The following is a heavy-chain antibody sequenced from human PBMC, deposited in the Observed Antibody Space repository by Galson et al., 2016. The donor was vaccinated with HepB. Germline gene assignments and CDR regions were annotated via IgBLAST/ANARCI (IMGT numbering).Heavy chain of an antibody. Sequence: SLRLSCAASGFTFDIYSMTWVRQAPGKGLEWVSSISSSGESTYNADSVRGRFTISRDNSKSTVYLQMNRLRVEDTAIYYCATEVQLSCRGGNCYWSWFDPWGQGILVTVSS. CDR2: ISSSGEST. CDR1: GFTFDIYS. V-gene: IGHV3-23*01. D-gene: IGHD2-15*01. CDR3: ATEVQLSCRGGNCYWSWFDP. J-gene: IGHJ5*02.